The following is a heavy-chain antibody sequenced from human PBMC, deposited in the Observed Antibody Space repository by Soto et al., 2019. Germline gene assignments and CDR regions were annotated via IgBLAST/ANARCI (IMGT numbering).Heavy chain of an antibody. V-gene: IGHV4-39*01. CDR1: GASITSSSYS. J-gene: IGHJ6*02. Sequence: PSETLSLTCAVSGASITSSSYSWGWVRQPPGKGLEWIATFYYSENTHYNPSLESRVTISVDTSKNQFSLKLSSVTAADTAVYYCARLGGHCSSSSCFGFYVMDVWGQGTTVTVS. D-gene: IGHD2-2*01. CDR2: FYYSENT. CDR3: ARLGGHCSSSSCFGFYVMDV.